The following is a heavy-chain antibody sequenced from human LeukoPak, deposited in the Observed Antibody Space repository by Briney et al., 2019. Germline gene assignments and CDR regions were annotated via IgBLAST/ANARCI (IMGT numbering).Heavy chain of an antibody. CDR2: ISSSATYI. D-gene: IGHD4-17*01. Sequence: GGSLRLPCGGSGFTFSSYTMNWVRLAPGKGLEWVASISSSATYIYYADSVRGRFTTSRDDAKKSVFLHMNSLRAVDTAVYFCATWDDYGDFVAFEYWGQGTLVTVSS. J-gene: IGHJ4*02. V-gene: IGHV3-21*01. CDR3: ATWDDYGDFVAFEY. CDR1: GFTFSSYT.